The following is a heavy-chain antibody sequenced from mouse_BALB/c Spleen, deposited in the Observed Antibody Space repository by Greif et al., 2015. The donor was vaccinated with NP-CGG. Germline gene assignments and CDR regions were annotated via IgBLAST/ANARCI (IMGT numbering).Heavy chain of an antibody. J-gene: IGHJ3*01. CDR2: IDPANGNT. D-gene: IGHD1-2*01. Sequence: EVQLQESGAELVKPGASVKLSCTASGFNIKDTYMHWVKQRPEQGLEWIGRIDPANGNTKYDPKFQGKATITADTSSNTAYLQLSSLTSEDTAVYYCARAITTAYWGQGTLVTVSA. CDR1: GFNIKDTY. V-gene: IGHV14-3*02. CDR3: ARAITTAY.